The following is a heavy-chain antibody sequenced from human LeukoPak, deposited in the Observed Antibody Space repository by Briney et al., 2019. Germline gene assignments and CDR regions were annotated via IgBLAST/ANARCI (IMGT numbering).Heavy chain of an antibody. CDR2: IYYSGST. Sequence: SETLSFTCTVSGGSISSGDYYWSWIRQPPGKGLEWIGYIYYSGSTYYNPSLKSRVTISVDTSKNQFSLKLSSVTAADTAVYYCARLPSIAAAGDDAFDIWGQGTMVTVSS. CDR3: ARLPSIAAAGDDAFDI. D-gene: IGHD6-13*01. CDR1: GGSISSGDYY. V-gene: IGHV4-30-4*08. J-gene: IGHJ3*02.